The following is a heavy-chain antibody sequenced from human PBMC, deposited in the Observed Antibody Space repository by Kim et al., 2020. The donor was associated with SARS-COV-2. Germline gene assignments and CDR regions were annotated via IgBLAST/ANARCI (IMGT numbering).Heavy chain of an antibody. J-gene: IGHJ6*02. Sequence: SETLSLTCTVSGGSISSYYWSWIRQPLGKGLEWIGYIYYSGSTNYNPSLKSRVTISVDTSKNQFSLRLSSVTAADTAVYYCARHDHHYYGMDVWGQGTTV. CDR3: ARHDHHYYGMDV. V-gene: IGHV4-59*08. CDR2: IYYSGST. CDR1: GGSISSYY.